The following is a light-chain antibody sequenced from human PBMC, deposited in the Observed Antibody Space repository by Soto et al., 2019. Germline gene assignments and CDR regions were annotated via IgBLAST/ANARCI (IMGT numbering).Light chain of an antibody. CDR1: SSDVGGYNY. CDR3: SSYTISSTLV. V-gene: IGLV2-14*01. J-gene: IGLJ1*01. Sequence: QSVLTQPASVSGSPGQSITISCTGTSSDVGGYNYVSWYQQHPGKVPKLMIYEVSNRPSGVSDRFSGSKSGNTASLTISGLQAEDEADYYCSSYTISSTLVFGKGTKVTVL. CDR2: EVS.